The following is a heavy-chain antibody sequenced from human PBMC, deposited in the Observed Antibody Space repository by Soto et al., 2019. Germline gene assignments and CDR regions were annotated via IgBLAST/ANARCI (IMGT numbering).Heavy chain of an antibody. CDR3: ARGPWEDYGLRDTDY. CDR2: ISSSSSTI. V-gene: IGHV3-48*01. J-gene: IGHJ4*02. D-gene: IGHD4-17*01. CDR1: GFTFSSYS. Sequence: GSLRLSCAASGFTFSSYSMNWVRQAPGKGLEWVSYISSSSSTIYYADSVKGRFTISRDNAKNSLYLQMNSLRAEDTAVYYCARGPWEDYGLRDTDYWGQGTLVTVSS.